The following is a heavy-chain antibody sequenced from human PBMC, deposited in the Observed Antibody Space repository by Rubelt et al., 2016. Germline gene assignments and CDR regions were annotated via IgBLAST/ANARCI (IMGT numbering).Heavy chain of an antibody. J-gene: IGHJ5*02. D-gene: IGHD4-23*01. CDR1: GYSFTSYW. Sequence: EVQLVQSGAEVKKPGESLRISCKGPGYSFTSYWISWVRQMPGKGLEWMGRIDPRDSYTNYSPSFQGNVTISAYKSISTAYLQWSSLKASGTAMDYCARHAGDGGNSEDWFDPWGQGTLSPSPQ. CDR2: IDPRDSYT. CDR3: ARHAGDGGNSEDWFDP. V-gene: IGHV5-10-1*01.